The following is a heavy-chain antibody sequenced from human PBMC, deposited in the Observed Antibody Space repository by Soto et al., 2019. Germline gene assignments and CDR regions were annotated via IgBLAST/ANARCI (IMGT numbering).Heavy chain of an antibody. CDR3: ARVRGSGSYYIFRYYGMDV. Sequence: SETLSLTCAVYGGSFSGYYWSWIRQPPGKGLEWIGEINHSGSTNYNPSLKSRVTISVDTSKNQFSLKLSSVTAADTAVYYCARVRGSGSYYIFRYYGMDVWGQGTTVTVSS. D-gene: IGHD3-10*01. V-gene: IGHV4-34*01. CDR1: GGSFSGYY. CDR2: INHSGST. J-gene: IGHJ6*02.